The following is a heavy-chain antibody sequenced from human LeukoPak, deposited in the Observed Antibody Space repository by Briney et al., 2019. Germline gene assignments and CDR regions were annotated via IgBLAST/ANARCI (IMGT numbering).Heavy chain of an antibody. CDR2: IYYSGST. D-gene: IGHD3-16*01. CDR1: GGSISSYY. Sequence: SETLSLTCTVSGGSISSYYWSWIRQPPGKVLEWIGYIYYSGSTNYNPSLKSRVTMSVDTSKNQFSLKLSSVTAADTAVYYCARVAGENWGWDNYYYYYMDVWGKGTTVTISS. CDR3: ARVAGENWGWDNYYYYYMDV. J-gene: IGHJ6*03. V-gene: IGHV4-59*12.